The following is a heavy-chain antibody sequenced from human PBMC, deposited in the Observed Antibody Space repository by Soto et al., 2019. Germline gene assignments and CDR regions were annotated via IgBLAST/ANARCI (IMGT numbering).Heavy chain of an antibody. CDR3: ARGGRSNYDAFDI. J-gene: IGHJ3*02. Sequence: SETLSLTCAVSGGPITSRTYSWGWIRQPPGKTLEWIGYISYHGNTYSHPSLKSRVTISVDRSNNQFHLKLSSVTAADTAVYYCARGGRSNYDAFDIWGQGTMVTVSS. D-gene: IGHD1-7*01. CDR1: GGPITSRTYS. V-gene: IGHV4-61*05. CDR2: ISYHGNT.